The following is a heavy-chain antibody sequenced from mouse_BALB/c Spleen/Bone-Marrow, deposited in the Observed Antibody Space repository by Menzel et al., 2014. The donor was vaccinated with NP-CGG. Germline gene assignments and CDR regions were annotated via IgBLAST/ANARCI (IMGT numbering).Heavy chain of an antibody. Sequence: QVQLQQSGPELVKPGASVKMSCKAAGYTFTNYWIGWVKQRPGHGLEWIGDIYPGGGYTNYNEKFKGKATLTADTSSSTAYMQLSSLTSEDSAIYYCARTRDGSSSYYAMDYWGQGTSVTVSS. CDR2: IYPGGGYT. J-gene: IGHJ4*01. CDR3: ARTRDGSSSYYAMDY. V-gene: IGHV1-63*02. D-gene: IGHD1-1*01. CDR1: GYTFTNYW.